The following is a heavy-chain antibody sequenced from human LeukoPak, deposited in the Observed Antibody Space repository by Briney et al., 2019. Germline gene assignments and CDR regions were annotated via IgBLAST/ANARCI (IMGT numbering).Heavy chain of an antibody. V-gene: IGHV4-59*02. Sequence: SETLSLTCTASGGSVSSYYWSWIRQPPGKGLEWIGYIYYRGSTNYNPSLKSRVTISVDTSKNQFSLKLSSVTTADTAVYYCARGSGAVTPLPFDYWGQGTLVTVSS. CDR1: GGSVSSYY. J-gene: IGHJ4*02. D-gene: IGHD4-23*01. CDR2: IYYRGST. CDR3: ARGSGAVTPLPFDY.